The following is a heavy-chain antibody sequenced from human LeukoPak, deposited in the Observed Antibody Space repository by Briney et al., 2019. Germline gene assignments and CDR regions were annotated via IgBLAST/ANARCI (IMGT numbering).Heavy chain of an antibody. D-gene: IGHD3-9*01. J-gene: IGHJ3*02. V-gene: IGHV3-21*01. CDR3: ARDSDWDDAFDI. CDR2: ISSSSSYI. Sequence: GGSLRLSCAVSGFTFSSYSMNWVRQAPGKGLEWVSSISSSSSYIYYADSVKGRFTISRDNAKNSLYLQMNSLRAEDTAVYYCARDSDWDDAFDIWGQGTMVTVSS. CDR1: GFTFSSYS.